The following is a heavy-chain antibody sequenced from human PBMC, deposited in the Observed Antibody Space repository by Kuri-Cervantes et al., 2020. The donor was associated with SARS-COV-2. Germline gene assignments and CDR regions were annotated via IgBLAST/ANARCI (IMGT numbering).Heavy chain of an antibody. CDR1: GFTFSSYA. CDR3: ARGKVSGTYFGYFDY. D-gene: IGHD1-26*01. CDR2: ISGSGGST. Sequence: GESLKISCAASGFTFSSYAMSWVRQAPGKGLEWVSAISGSGGSTYYAESVKGRFTVSRDNSKNTLYLQMNSLRAEDTAVYYCARGKVSGTYFGYFDYWGPGTLVTVSS. J-gene: IGHJ4*02. V-gene: IGHV3-23*01.